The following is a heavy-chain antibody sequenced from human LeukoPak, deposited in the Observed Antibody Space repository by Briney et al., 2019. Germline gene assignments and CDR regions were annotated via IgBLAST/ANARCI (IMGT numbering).Heavy chain of an antibody. V-gene: IGHV4-38-2*02. CDR2: IYHSGST. D-gene: IGHD3-9*01. Sequence: SETLSLTCTVSGYSISSGYYWGWIRQPPGKGLEWIGSIYHSGSTYYNPSLKSRVTISVDTSKNQFSLKLSSVTAADTAVYYCARGLRYFDWSTWGFDYWGQGTLVTVSS. CDR1: GYSISSGYY. CDR3: ARGLRYFDWSTWGFDY. J-gene: IGHJ4*02.